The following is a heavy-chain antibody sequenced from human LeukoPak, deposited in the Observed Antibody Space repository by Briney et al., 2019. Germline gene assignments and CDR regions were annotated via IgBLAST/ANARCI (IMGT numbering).Heavy chain of an antibody. V-gene: IGHV4-34*01. CDR1: GGSFSGYY. CDR2: INHSGST. J-gene: IGHJ4*02. D-gene: IGHD6-13*01. Sequence: PSETLSLTCAVYGGSFSGYYWSWIRQPPGKGLEWIGEINHSGSTNYNPSLKSRVTISVDTSKNQFSLKLSSVTAADTAVYYCARSSIAAASTVDYWGQGTLVTVSS. CDR3: ARSSIAAASTVDY.